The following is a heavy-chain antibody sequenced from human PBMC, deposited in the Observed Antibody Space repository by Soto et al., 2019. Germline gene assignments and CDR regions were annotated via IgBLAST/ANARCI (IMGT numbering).Heavy chain of an antibody. CDR2: ISPSTSHI. J-gene: IGHJ6*02. CDR3: SGCSGGACHQNYGMDV. Sequence: EVPLVESGGGLVKPGGSLRLSWAVSGFTFSSCTMNWVRQAPGKGLEWVSSISPSTSHIYYADSVKGRFTISRDNAKNSLFLQMNSLRAEDTAVYYCSGCSGGACHQNYGMDVWGQGTTVTVSS. CDR1: GFTFSSCT. V-gene: IGHV3-21*01. D-gene: IGHD2-15*01.